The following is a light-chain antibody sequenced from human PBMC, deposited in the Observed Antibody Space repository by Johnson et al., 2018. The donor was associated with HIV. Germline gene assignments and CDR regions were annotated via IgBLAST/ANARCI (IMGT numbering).Light chain of an antibody. CDR1: SSNIGNNY. CDR2: ENN. Sequence: QSVLTQPPSVSAAPGQKVTISCSGSSSNIGNNYVSWYKQLPGTAPKLLIYENNKRPSGIPDRFSGSKSGTSATMGITGLQNGDEADYYCGTWDSSLSVGVFGTGTKVTVL. CDR3: GTWDSSLSVGV. J-gene: IGLJ1*01. V-gene: IGLV1-51*02.